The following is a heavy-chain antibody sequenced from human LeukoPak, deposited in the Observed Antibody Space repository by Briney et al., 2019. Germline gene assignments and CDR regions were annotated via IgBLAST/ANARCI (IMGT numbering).Heavy chain of an antibody. V-gene: IGHV3-30*19. Sequence: GGSLRLSCAASGFTFSSYGMHWVRQAPGKGLEWVAVISYDGSNKYYADSVKGRFTISRDNSKNTLYLQMNSLRAEDAAVYYCAREEYSTSMDVWGKGTTVTVSS. D-gene: IGHD6-6*01. CDR2: ISYDGSNK. CDR3: AREEYSTSMDV. CDR1: GFTFSSYG. J-gene: IGHJ6*04.